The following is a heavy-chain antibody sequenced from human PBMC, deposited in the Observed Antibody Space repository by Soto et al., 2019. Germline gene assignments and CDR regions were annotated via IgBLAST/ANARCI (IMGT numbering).Heavy chain of an antibody. D-gene: IGHD5-12*01. CDR3: AIVMGRLVGTRFVP. CDR2: INHSGST. J-gene: IGHJ5*02. CDR1: GGSFSRYY. Sequence: PSETLSLTCDVYGGSFSRYYWNWIRQPPGKGLEWLGEINHSGSTNYSPSLESRVTISLDTSKTQFSLKLTSVTAADTAVYYCAIVMGRLVGTRFVPWGQGILVTVS. V-gene: IGHV4-34*01.